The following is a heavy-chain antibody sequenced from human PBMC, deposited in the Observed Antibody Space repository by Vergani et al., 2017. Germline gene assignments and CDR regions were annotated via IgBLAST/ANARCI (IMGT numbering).Heavy chain of an antibody. CDR1: GGTFSSYA. J-gene: IGHJ6*02. V-gene: IGHV1-69*09. CDR2: IIPILGIA. D-gene: IGHD3-3*01. Sequence: QLVQSGPEVKKPGTSVKVSCKASGGTFSSYAISWVRQAPGQGLEWMGRIIPILGIANYAQKFQGRVTITADKSTSTAYMELSSLRSEDTAVYYCARDGETDTIFGANYYGMDVWGQGTTVTVSS. CDR3: ARDGETDTIFGANYYGMDV.